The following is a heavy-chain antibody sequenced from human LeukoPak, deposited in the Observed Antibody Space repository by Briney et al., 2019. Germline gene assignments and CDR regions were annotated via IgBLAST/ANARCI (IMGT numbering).Heavy chain of an antibody. CDR2: ISGSGGST. CDR1: GFTFSSYA. D-gene: IGHD1-26*01. CDR3: ARDRGSYFRGFSGDAFDI. Sequence: GGSLRLSCAASGFTFSSYAMSWVRQAPGKGLEWVSAISGSGGSTYYADSVKGRFTISRDHSKNTLYLQMNSLRAEDTAVYYCARDRGSYFRGFSGDAFDIWGQGTMVTVSS. J-gene: IGHJ3*02. V-gene: IGHV3-23*01.